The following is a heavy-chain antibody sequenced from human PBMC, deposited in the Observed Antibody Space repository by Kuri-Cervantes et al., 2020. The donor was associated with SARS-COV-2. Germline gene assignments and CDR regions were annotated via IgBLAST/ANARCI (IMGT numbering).Heavy chain of an antibody. CDR2: IYYSGST. Sequence: GSLRLSCTVSGGSISSSSYYWGWIRQPPGKGLEWIGSIYYSGSTYYNPSLKSRVTISVDTSKNQFSLKLSSVTAADTAVYYYASKGQLEDAFDIWGQGTMVTVSS. CDR1: GGSISSSSYY. J-gene: IGHJ3*02. CDR3: ASKGQLEDAFDI. V-gene: IGHV4-39*07. D-gene: IGHD6-6*01.